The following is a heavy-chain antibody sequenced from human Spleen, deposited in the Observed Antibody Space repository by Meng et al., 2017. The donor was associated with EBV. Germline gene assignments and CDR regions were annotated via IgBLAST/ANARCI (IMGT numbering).Heavy chain of an antibody. J-gene: IGHJ4*02. CDR3: ARGGSGSYYLVDY. V-gene: IGHV1-2*06. Sequence: QVQLVQSGAEVKETXXSVEVXCKASGYTFTGYYMHWVRQAPGQGLEWMGRIDPNSGGTNYAQKFQGRVTMTRDTPISTAHMEVSRLRSEDTAMYYCARGGSGSYYLVDYWGQGTMVTVSS. CDR1: GYTFTGYY. CDR2: IDPNSGGT. D-gene: IGHD3-10*01.